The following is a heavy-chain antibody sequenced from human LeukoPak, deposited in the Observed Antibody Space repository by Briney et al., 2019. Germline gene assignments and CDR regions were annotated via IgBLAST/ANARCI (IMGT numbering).Heavy chain of an antibody. CDR2: LSAYADNT. CDR3: ARDCIGCHGFDY. J-gene: IGHJ4*02. V-gene: IGHV1-18*01. CDR1: GYTFINYG. Sequence: ASVKVSCKASGYTFINYGISWVRQAPGQGLEWMGWLSAYADNTDYVQKFQGRVTMTTDTSTSTAYMELRSLRSDDTAIYYCARDCIGCHGFDYWGQGTLVTVSS. D-gene: IGHD2-15*01.